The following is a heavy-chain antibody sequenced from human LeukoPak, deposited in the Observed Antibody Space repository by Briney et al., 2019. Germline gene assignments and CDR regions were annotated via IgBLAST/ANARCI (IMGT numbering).Heavy chain of an antibody. CDR3: ARAVGGDGSGSL. CDR2: IYYRVTS. D-gene: IGHD3-10*01. J-gene: IGHJ4*02. Sequence: SETLSLTCTASGDSISTYYWSWIRQPPGKGLEWIGYIYYRVTSDYNPSLKSRVTMSVDVSTRQISLKLSSVTAADTAVYYCARAVGGDGSGSLWGPGTLVTVSS. V-gene: IGHV4-59*01. CDR1: GDSISTYY.